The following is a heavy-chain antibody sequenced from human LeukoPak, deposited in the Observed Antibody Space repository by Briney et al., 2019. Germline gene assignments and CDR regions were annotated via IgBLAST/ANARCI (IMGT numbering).Heavy chain of an antibody. V-gene: IGHV3-23*01. D-gene: IGHD5-24*01. CDR2: ISGSGGST. Sequence: GGSLRLSCAASGFTFSSYAMSWVRQAPGKGLEWVSAISGSGGSTYYADSVKGRFTISRDNSKNTLYLQMNSPRAEDTAVYYCAKEVEMATILYPFDYWGQGTLVTVSS. CDR3: AKEVEMATILYPFDY. CDR1: GFTFSSYA. J-gene: IGHJ4*02.